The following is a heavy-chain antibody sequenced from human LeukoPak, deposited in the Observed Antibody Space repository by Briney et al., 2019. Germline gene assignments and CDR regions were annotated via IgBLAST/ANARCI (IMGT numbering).Heavy chain of an antibody. D-gene: IGHD6-13*01. J-gene: IGHJ5*02. V-gene: IGHV3-23*01. CDR2: ISGSGGST. CDR3: AKDKSGAAAPGGWFDP. CDR1: GFTFSSYA. Sequence: GGSLRLSCAASGFTFSSYAMSWVRQAPGKGLEWVSAISGSGGSTYYADSVKGRFTISRDNSKNTLYLQMNSLRAEDTAVYYCAKDKSGAAAPGGWFDPWGQGTLVTVSS.